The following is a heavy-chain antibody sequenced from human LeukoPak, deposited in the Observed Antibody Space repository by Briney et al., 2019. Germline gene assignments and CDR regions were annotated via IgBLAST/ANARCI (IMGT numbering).Heavy chain of an antibody. D-gene: IGHD3-22*01. J-gene: IGHJ4*02. V-gene: IGHV4-39*01. CDR1: GGSIGSSSYY. CDR2: IFYSGST. Sequence: SETLSLTCTVSGGSIGSSSYYWGWIRQPPGKGLEWIGSIFYSGSTYYNPSLKSRVTISVDTSKNQFSLKVGSVTAADTAVYYCARQSGTYYYDTSGYLRFDSWGQGTLVTVSS. CDR3: ARQSGTYYYDTSGYLRFDS.